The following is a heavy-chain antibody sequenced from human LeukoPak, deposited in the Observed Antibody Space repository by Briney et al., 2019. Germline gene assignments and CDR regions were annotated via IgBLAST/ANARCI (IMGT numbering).Heavy chain of an antibody. J-gene: IGHJ4*02. D-gene: IGHD4-17*01. Sequence: GRSLRLSCAASGFSFSSYAMHWVRQAPGKGLEWVALISYDGSNKYYVDSVKGRFTISRDNSKNTLYLQMNSLRAEDTAVYYCASGDLLDYWGQGTLVTVSS. V-gene: IGHV3-30*03. CDR1: GFSFSSYA. CDR3: ASGDLLDY. CDR2: ISYDGSNK.